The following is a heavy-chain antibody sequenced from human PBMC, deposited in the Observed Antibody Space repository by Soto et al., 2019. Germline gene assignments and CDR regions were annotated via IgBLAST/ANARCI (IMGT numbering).Heavy chain of an antibody. CDR2: IRSKAYGGTT. V-gene: IGHV3-49*03. J-gene: IGHJ4*02. Sequence: GGSLRLSCTASGFTFGDYAMSWFRQAPGKGLEWVGFIRSKAYGGTTEYAASVKGRFTISRDDSKSIAYLQMNSLKTEDTAVYYCTSLSDFWSGYYLLWGQGTLVTVSS. CDR1: GFTFGDYA. D-gene: IGHD3-3*01. CDR3: TSLSDFWSGYYLL.